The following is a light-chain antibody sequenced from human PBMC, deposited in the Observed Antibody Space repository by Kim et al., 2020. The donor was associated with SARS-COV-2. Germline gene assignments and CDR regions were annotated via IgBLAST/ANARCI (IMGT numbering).Light chain of an antibody. CDR2: EAT. Sequence: LSLPPGQRATLTCRASQSVSYVAWYQQRPGQSPRLLMYEATSRATGIPDRFSGSGSGTDFTLTISGLEPEDFQVYYCQQSDASPLTFGGGTKVEI. J-gene: IGKJ4*01. CDR3: QQSDASPLT. CDR1: QSVSY. V-gene: IGKV3-20*01.